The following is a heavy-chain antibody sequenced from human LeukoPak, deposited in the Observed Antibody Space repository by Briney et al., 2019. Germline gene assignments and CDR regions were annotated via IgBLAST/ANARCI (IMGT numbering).Heavy chain of an antibody. D-gene: IGHD2-8*01. Sequence: SVKVSCXASGGTFSSYAISWVRQAPGQGLEWMGRIIPIFGTANYAQKFQGRVTITTDESTSTAYMELSSLRSEDTAVYYCARDGPRGYFTRFDPWGQGTLVTVSS. J-gene: IGHJ5*02. CDR1: GGTFSSYA. V-gene: IGHV1-69*05. CDR2: IIPIFGTA. CDR3: ARDGPRGYFTRFDP.